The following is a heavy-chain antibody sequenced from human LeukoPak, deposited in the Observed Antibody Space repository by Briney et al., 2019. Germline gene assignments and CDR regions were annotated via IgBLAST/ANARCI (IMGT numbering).Heavy chain of an antibody. D-gene: IGHD3-3*01. Sequence: PSETLSLTCSVSGGSISSYYWSWIRQPPGKGLEWIGYIYYSGSTNHNPSLQSRVTISVDTSKNQFSLKLNSVTAADTAVYYCARGGVPGGFYGSFDYWGQGTLVSVSS. CDR2: IYYSGST. CDR1: GGSISSYY. CDR3: ARGGVPGGFYGSFDY. J-gene: IGHJ4*02. V-gene: IGHV4-59*01.